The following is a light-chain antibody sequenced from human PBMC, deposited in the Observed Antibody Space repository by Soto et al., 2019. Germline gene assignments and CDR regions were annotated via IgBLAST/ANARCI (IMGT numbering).Light chain of an antibody. CDR3: RSYDSSLSAVV. CDR1: SSNIGAGYD. CDR2: GNS. V-gene: IGLV1-40*01. J-gene: IGLJ2*01. Sequence: QSVLTQPPSVSGAPGQRVTISCTGSSSNIGAGYDVHWYQQLPGTAPKLLIDGNSHRPSGVPDRFSGSKSGTSASLAITGLQAEDEADYSCRSYDSSLSAVVFGGGTKVTVL.